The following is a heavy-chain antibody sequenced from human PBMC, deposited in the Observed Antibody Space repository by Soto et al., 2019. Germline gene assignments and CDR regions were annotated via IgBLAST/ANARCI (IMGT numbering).Heavy chain of an antibody. J-gene: IGHJ6*02. CDR1: GFTFSSYA. CDR3: AKGANDIVVVPAAMPGRYYYYYYGMDV. Sequence: GGSLRLSCAASGFTFSSYAMSWVRQAPGKGLEWVSAISGSGGSTYYADSVKGRFTISRDNSKNTMYLQMNSLRAEDTSVSYCAKGANDIVVVPAAMPGRYYYYYYGMDVWGQGTTVTVSS. CDR2: ISGSGGST. V-gene: IGHV3-23*01. D-gene: IGHD2-2*01.